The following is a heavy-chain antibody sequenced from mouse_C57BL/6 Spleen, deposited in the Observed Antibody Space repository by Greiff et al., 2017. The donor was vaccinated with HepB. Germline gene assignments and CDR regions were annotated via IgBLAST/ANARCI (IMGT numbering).Heavy chain of an antibody. CDR1: GYSITSDY. CDR3: ARAVVATRWYFDV. CDR2: ISYSGST. J-gene: IGHJ1*03. D-gene: IGHD1-1*01. V-gene: IGHV3-8*01. Sequence: EVKLMESGPGLAKPSQTLSLTCSVTGYSITSDYWNWIRKFPGNKLEYMGYISYSGSTYYNPSLKSRISITRDTSKNQYYLQLNSVTTEDTATYYCARAVVATRWYFDVWGTGTTVTVSS.